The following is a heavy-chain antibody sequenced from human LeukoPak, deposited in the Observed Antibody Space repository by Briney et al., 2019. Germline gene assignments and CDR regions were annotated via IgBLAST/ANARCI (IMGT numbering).Heavy chain of an antibody. CDR1: GGSISSYY. V-gene: IGHV4-59*01. Sequence: PSETLSLTCTVSGGSISSYYWSWIRQPPGKGLEWIGYIYYSGSASYNPSPKSRVTISVDTSKNQFSLKLSSVTAADTAVYYCARVYVNRRGYYYYYMDVWGKGTTVTISS. D-gene: IGHD1-14*01. CDR2: IYYSGSA. J-gene: IGHJ6*03. CDR3: ARVYVNRRGYYYYYMDV.